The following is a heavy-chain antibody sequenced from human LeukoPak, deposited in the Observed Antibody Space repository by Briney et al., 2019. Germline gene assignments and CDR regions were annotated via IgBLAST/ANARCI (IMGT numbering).Heavy chain of an antibody. V-gene: IGHV3-30-3*01. J-gene: IGHJ4*02. D-gene: IGHD3-10*01. CDR2: ISRDGTIK. CDR1: GFTFRSYA. Sequence: PGKSLRLSCAASGFTFRSYAIHWVRQAPGKGLEWVAFISRDGTIKYYADSVKGRFSISRDNSKNTLSLQMNSLRGEDTAVYYCARDRSQHYSTDYWSQGTLVTVSS. CDR3: ARDRSQHYSTDY.